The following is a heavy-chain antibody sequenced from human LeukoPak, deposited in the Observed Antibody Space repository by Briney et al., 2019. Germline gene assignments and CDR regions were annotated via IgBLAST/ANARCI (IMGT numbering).Heavy chain of an antibody. J-gene: IGHJ4*02. CDR2: LNPNSGNT. CDR1: GYTFTSYD. Sequence: GASVRVSCKASGYTFTSYDINWVRQATGQGLEWMRWLNPNSGNTGYAQKFQGRVTMTRNTSISTAYMELSSLRSEDTAVYYCARSPTHYYDSSGSDYWGQGTLVTVSS. CDR3: ARSPTHYYDSSGSDY. D-gene: IGHD3-22*01. V-gene: IGHV1-8*01.